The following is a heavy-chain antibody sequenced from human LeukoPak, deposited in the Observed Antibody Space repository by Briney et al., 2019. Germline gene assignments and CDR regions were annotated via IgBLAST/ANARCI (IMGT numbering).Heavy chain of an antibody. J-gene: IGHJ6*02. Sequence: GASVKVSCKVSGYTLTELSMHWVRQAPGKGLEWMGGFDPEDGETIYAQKFQGRVTMTEDTSTDTAYMELSSLRSEDTAVYYCATGIGYCSSTSCYPYYYYGMDVWGQGTTVTVS. CDR3: ATGIGYCSSTSCYPYYYYGMDV. CDR1: GYTLTELS. V-gene: IGHV1-24*01. CDR2: FDPEDGET. D-gene: IGHD2-2*01.